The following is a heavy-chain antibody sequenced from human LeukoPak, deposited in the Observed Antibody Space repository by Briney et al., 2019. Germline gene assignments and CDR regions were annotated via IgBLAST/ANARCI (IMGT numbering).Heavy chain of an antibody. J-gene: IGHJ4*02. Sequence: GGSLRLSCSGSGFTFSNYIMNWVRQAPGRGLEWLSYISGSSSIMSYADSVRGRFTISRDNAKNTLYLQMNSLRAEDTAVYYCTRDLGFDPYWGQGTLVTVSS. V-gene: IGHV3-48*01. CDR3: TRDLGFDPY. D-gene: IGHD3-10*01. CDR2: ISGSSSIM. CDR1: GFTFSNYI.